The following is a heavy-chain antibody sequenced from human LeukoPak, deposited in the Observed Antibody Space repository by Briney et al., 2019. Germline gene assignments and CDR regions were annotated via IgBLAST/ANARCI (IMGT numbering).Heavy chain of an antibody. Sequence: ASVKVSCKVSGYTLTELSMHWVRQAPGKGLEWMGGFDPEDGETIYAQKFQGRVTMTRDMSTSTVYMELSSLRSEDTAVYYCARDSLEGYCSGGSCYRGGAFDIWGQGTMVTVSS. CDR2: FDPEDGET. V-gene: IGHV1-24*01. J-gene: IGHJ3*02. D-gene: IGHD2-15*01. CDR1: GYTLTELS. CDR3: ARDSLEGYCSGGSCYRGGAFDI.